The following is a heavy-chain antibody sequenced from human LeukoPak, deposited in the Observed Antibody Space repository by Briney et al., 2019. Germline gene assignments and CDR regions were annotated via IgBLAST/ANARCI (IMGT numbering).Heavy chain of an antibody. V-gene: IGHV1-2*02. Sequence: ASVKVSCKASGYTFTGYYMHWVRQAPGQGLEWMGWINPNSGGTNYAQKFQGRVTMTRDTSISTAYMEPSRLRSDDTAVYYCASSSPYDSSGYYPDYWGQGTLVTVSS. CDR1: GYTFTGYY. CDR3: ASSSPYDSSGYYPDY. J-gene: IGHJ4*02. CDR2: INPNSGGT. D-gene: IGHD3-22*01.